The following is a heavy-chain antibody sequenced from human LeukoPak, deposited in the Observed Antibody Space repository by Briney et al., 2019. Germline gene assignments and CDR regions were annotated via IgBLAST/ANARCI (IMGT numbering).Heavy chain of an antibody. CDR2: IYHSGST. D-gene: IGHD3-10*01. CDR1: GYSISSGYY. CDR3: ASRVHGGAFDI. V-gene: IGHV4-38-2*02. J-gene: IGHJ3*02. Sequence: SETLSLTCTVSGYSISSGYYWGWIRQPPGKGLEWIGSIYHSGSTYYNPSLKSRVTISVDTSKNQFSLKLSSVTAADTAVYYCASRVHGGAFDIWGQGTMVTVSS.